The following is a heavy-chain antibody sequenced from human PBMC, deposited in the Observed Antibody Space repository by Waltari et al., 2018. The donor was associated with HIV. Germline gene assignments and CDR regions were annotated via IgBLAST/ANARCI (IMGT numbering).Heavy chain of an antibody. Sequence: QLQLQESGPGLVKPSETLSLTCTVSGGSVSSSGYYWGWIRRPPGKGLEWIGSIYHSGGTYDNPSLKRRLTISVDTSKNQFSLNLRSVTAADTAVYYCARRSRYYYDSSGYDAFDIWGQGTMVTVSS. V-gene: IGHV4-39*01. J-gene: IGHJ3*02. D-gene: IGHD3-22*01. CDR1: GGSVSSSGYY. CDR2: IYHSGGT. CDR3: ARRSRYYYDSSGYDAFDI.